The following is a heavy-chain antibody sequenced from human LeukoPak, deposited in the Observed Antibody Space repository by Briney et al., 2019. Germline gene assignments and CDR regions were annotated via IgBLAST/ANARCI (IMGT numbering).Heavy chain of an antibody. CDR2: INPNSGGT. J-gene: IGHJ3*02. D-gene: IGHD3-22*01. CDR3: ARDPVYYDSSGYNDAFDI. CDR1: GYTFTGYY. V-gene: IGHV1-2*06. Sequence: ASVKVSCKASGYTFTGYYMHWVRQAPGQGLAWMGRINPNSGGTNYAQKFQGRVTMTRDTSISTAHMELSRLRSDDTAVYYCARDPVYYDSSGYNDAFDIWGQGTMVTVSS.